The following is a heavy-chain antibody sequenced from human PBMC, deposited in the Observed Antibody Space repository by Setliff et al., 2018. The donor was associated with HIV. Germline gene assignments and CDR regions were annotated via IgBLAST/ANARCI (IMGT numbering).Heavy chain of an antibody. Sequence: PGGSLRLSCAASGFIFSSYAMTWVRQAPGKGLEWVSTIRGSGSGDTTHYADFVKGRFTISRDNSKNTVYLQMNGLRAEDMAIYYCAREDSSWYGSLDYWGQGTPVTVSS. D-gene: IGHD6-13*01. V-gene: IGHV3-23*01. CDR1: GFIFSSYA. J-gene: IGHJ4*02. CDR2: IRGSGSGDTT. CDR3: AREDSSWYGSLDY.